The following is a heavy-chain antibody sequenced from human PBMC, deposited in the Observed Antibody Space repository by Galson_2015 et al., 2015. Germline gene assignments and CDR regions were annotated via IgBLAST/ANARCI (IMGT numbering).Heavy chain of an antibody. D-gene: IGHD3-10*01. CDR1: GFTFSSYA. V-gene: IGHV3-30-3*01. CDR2: ISYDGSNK. CDR3: ARGPQLREYYFDY. J-gene: IGHJ4*02. Sequence: SLRLSCAASGFTFSSYAMHWVRQAPGKGLEWVAVISYDGSNKYYADSVKGRFTISRDNSKNTLYLQMNSLRAEDTAVYYCARGPQLREYYFDYWGQGTLVTVSS.